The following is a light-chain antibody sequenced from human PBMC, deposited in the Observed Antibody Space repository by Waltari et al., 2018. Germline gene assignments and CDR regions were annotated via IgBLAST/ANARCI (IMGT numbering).Light chain of an antibody. CDR2: GNN. CDR1: SSNIGAGSG. V-gene: IGLV1-40*01. CDR3: QSYDSSLSGVL. Sequence: QSVLTQPPSVSGAPGQRVTISCTGSSSNIGAGSGVTWYQQLPGTAPKLLIYGNNNRPSGVPDRFSGSKPGTSASLAITGLQAEDEADYYCQSYDSSLSGVLFGGGTKLTVL. J-gene: IGLJ2*01.